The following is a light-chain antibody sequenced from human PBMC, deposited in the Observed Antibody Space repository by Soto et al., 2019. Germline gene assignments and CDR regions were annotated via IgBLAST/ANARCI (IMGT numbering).Light chain of an antibody. Sequence: EIVMTQSPATLSVSPGERATLSCRASQSVYSNLAWYQQKPGQAPRLLIYAASTRATGIPARSSGSGSGTDFPLPFSSLQSEDFAVYYCKQYNKWPLTFGGGTKVEIK. V-gene: IGKV3-15*01. J-gene: IGKJ4*01. CDR3: KQYNKWPLT. CDR2: AAS. CDR1: QSVYSN.